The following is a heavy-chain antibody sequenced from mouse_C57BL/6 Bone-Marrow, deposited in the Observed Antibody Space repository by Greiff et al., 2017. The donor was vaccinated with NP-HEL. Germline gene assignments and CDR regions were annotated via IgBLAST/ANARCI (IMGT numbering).Heavy chain of an antibody. V-gene: IGHV1-59*01. D-gene: IGHD1-1*01. Sequence: QVQLQQSGAELVRPGTSVKLSCKASGYTFTSYWMHWVKQRPGQGLEWIGVIDPSDSYTNYNQKFKGKATLTVDTSSSTAYMQLSSLTSEDSAVYYCARNGFITTVVADYWGQGTTLTVSS. CDR3: ARNGFITTVVADY. J-gene: IGHJ2*01. CDR2: IDPSDSYT. CDR1: GYTFTSYW.